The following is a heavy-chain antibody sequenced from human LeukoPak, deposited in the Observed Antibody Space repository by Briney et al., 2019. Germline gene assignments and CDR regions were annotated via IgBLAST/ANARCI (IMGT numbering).Heavy chain of an antibody. J-gene: IGHJ1*01. CDR2: INFDGSST. CDR3: AKDRVW. V-gene: IGHV3-74*01. Sequence: GGSLRLSCAASVFTFSSYWMHWVRQAPGKGLVWVSHINFDGSSTSYADSVKGRFTISRDNSKNTLYLQMNSLRAEDTAVYYCAKDRVWGGQGTLVTVSS. CDR1: VFTFSSYW. D-gene: IGHD3-16*01.